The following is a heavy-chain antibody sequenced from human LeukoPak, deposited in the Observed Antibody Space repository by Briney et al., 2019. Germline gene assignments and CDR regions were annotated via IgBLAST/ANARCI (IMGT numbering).Heavy chain of an antibody. D-gene: IGHD4-17*01. Sequence: GGSLRLSCAASGFTFSSYEMNWVRQAPGKGLEWVSVISDSGGRTYYADSVKGRFTISRDNSKNTLYLHMNSLRAEDTAIYYCAKHGEAYGDSKTDYWGQGTLVTVSS. CDR1: GFTFSSYE. V-gene: IGHV3-23*01. J-gene: IGHJ4*02. CDR3: AKHGEAYGDSKTDY. CDR2: ISDSGGRT.